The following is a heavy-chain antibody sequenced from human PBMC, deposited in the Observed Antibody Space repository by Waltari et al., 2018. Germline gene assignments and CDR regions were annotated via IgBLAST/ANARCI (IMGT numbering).Heavy chain of an antibody. CDR1: GYTFINYG. CDR2: IRGYDGDT. V-gene: IGHV1-18*01. CDR3: ARLYDASAYYNTYLDP. D-gene: IGHD3-22*01. Sequence: QVQLVQSGAEVRKPGASVKVSCKAYGYTFINYGIAWGRQAPGQGLEWMGWIRGYDGDTKYAREFEGRLTVTTDTSTNTAHMELRSLRSDDTAVYYCARLYDASAYYNTYLDPWGQGALVTVSS. J-gene: IGHJ5*02.